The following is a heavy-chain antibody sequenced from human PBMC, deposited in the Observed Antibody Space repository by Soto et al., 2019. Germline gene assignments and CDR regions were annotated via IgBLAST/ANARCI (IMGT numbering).Heavy chain of an antibody. Sequence: GGSLRLSCAASKFTFSSYPMHWVRQAPGKGLEWVALISFDGRNEYYADSVKGRFTISRDNSRNTLYLQMNSLRAEDTAVYYFVNDLYMVRDASYPHYAMDVWGQGTTVTVSS. CDR1: KFTFSSYP. V-gene: IGHV3-30*18. D-gene: IGHD3-10*01. CDR3: VNDLYMVRDASYPHYAMDV. J-gene: IGHJ6*02. CDR2: ISFDGRNE.